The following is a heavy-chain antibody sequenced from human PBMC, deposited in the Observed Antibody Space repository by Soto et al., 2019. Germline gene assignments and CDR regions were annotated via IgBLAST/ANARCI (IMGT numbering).Heavy chain of an antibody. CDR1: GYKSSSAW. J-gene: IGHJ4*02. V-gene: IGHV5-51*01. Sequence: PGESLKISCKGVGYKSSSAWIGWVRQMPRKGLEWMGIIKPGTSDIRYSPSCRGHVTISADEAVSTAYLQWSSLKASDTAMYYCARQLSHICDSWGQGTLVTVSS. CDR2: IKPGTSDI. D-gene: IGHD3-3*02. CDR3: ARQLSHICDS.